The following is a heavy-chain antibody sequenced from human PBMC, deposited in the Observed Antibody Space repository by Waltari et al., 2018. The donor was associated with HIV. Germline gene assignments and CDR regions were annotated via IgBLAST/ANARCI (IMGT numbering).Heavy chain of an antibody. V-gene: IGHV4-34*01. CDR1: GGSFSGYY. CDR2: INHSGST. J-gene: IGHJ5*02. D-gene: IGHD3-3*01. Sequence: QVQLQQWGAGLLKPSETLSLTCAVYGGSFSGYYWSWLRQPPGKGLEWIGEINHSGSTNYNPSLKSRVTISVDTSKNQFSLKLSSVTAADTAVYYCARVGIDFWSGYPTPGDWFDPWGQGTLVTVSS. CDR3: ARVGIDFWSGYPTPGDWFDP.